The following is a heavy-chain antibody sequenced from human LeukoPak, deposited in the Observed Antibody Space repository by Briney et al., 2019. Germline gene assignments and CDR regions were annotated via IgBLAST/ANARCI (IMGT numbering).Heavy chain of an antibody. CDR1: GFTFTSSA. V-gene: IGHV1-58*02. J-gene: IGHJ5*02. Sequence: SVKVSCKASGFTFTSSAMQWVRQARGQRLEWIGWIVVGSGNTNYAQKFQERVTITRDMSTSTAYMELSSLRAEDTAVYYCARETLGCGGDCLDLWGQGTRVTVSS. CDR2: IVVGSGNT. D-gene: IGHD2-21*01. CDR3: ARETLGCGGDCLDL.